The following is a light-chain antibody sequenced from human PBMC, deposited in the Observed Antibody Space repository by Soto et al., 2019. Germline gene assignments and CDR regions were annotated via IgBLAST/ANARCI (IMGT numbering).Light chain of an antibody. Sequence: QSVLTQSPSASASLGASVKLTCTLSSGHSSSAIAWHQQQPEKGPRYLMKLNSDGSHSKGDGIPDRFSGSSSGAERYLTISGLQSEDEADYYCQTWGTGALWVFGGGTKLTVL. CDR3: QTWGTGALWV. J-gene: IGLJ3*02. CDR1: SGHSSSA. CDR2: LNSDGSH. V-gene: IGLV4-69*01.